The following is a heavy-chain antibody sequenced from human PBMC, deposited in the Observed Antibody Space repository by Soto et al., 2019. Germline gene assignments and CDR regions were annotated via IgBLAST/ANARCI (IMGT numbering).Heavy chain of an antibody. CDR2: IIPIFGTA. D-gene: IGHD6-6*01. CDR3: VRDPPDYSSSSYWFDP. V-gene: IGHV1-69*01. Sequence: QVELVQSGAEVKKPGSSVKVSCKASGGTFSSYAISWVGQAPGQGLEWMGGIIPIFGTANYAQKFQGRVTITADESTSTAYMELSSLRSEDTAVYYCVRDPPDYSSSSYWFDPWGQGTLVTVSS. J-gene: IGHJ5*02. CDR1: GGTFSSYA.